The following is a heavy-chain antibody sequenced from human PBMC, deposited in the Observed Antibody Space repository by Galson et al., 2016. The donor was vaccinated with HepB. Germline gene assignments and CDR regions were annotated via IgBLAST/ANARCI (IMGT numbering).Heavy chain of an antibody. Sequence: SLRLSCAASGFTFRSYAMVWVRQAPGKGLEWISAISGSDGRTYYADSVKGRFTISRDNSKNTLYLQMNSLRAEDTAVYYCARQAYYDSSGYYYPLGYWGQGTLVIVSS. V-gene: IGHV3-23*01. CDR1: GFTFRSYA. J-gene: IGHJ4*02. D-gene: IGHD3-22*01. CDR3: ARQAYYDSSGYYYPLGY. CDR2: ISGSDGRT.